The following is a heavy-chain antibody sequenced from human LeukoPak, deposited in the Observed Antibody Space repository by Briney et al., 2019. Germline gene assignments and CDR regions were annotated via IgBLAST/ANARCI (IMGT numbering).Heavy chain of an antibody. CDR1: GFDLSVYG. CDR3: TKYRVAYEHFYFMDV. V-gene: IGHV3-33*06. J-gene: IGHJ6*04. D-gene: IGHD3-22*01. CDR2: IWYDGSNT. Sequence: GGSLRLSCVASGFDLSVYGMHWVRQAPGRGLEWVAVIWYDGSNTYYSDSVKGRFTISRDTSNGTLFLHMTDLRTEHTATYCCTKYRVAYEHFYFMDVWGRGTKVTVSS.